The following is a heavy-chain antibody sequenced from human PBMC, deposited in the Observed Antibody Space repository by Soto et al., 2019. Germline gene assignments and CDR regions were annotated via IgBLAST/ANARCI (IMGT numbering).Heavy chain of an antibody. Sequence: ASVKVSCKASGYTFTSYGISWVRQAPGQGLEWMGWISAYNGNTNYARNLQGRVTMTTDTSTSTAYMELGSLRSDDTAVYYCARDLPEYTRSSVNDWFDPWGQGSLVTVSS. D-gene: IGHD6-6*01. V-gene: IGHV1-18*01. CDR2: ISAYNGNT. CDR3: ARDLPEYTRSSVNDWFDP. CDR1: GYTFTSYG. J-gene: IGHJ5*02.